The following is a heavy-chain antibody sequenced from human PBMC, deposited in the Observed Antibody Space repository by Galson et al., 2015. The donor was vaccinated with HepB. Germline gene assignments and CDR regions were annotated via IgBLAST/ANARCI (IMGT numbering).Heavy chain of an antibody. D-gene: IGHD3-22*01. J-gene: IGHJ4*02. CDR2: FDPEDGET. CDR3: ATDYYDSSGYYYGHFDY. CDR1: GYTLTELS. V-gene: IGHV1-24*01. Sequence: SVKVSCKVSGYTLTELSMHWVRQAPGKGLEWMGGFDPEDGETIYAQKFQGRVTMTEDTSTDTAYMELSSLRSEDTAVYYCATDYYDSSGYYYGHFDYWGQGTLVTVSS.